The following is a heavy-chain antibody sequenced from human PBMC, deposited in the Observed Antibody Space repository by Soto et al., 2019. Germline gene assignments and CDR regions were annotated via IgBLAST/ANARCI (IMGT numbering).Heavy chain of an antibody. J-gene: IGHJ6*02. CDR1: GCSITNTYYY. Sequence: SETLSLTCSFSGCSITNTYYYLDCIRQCPGKGLEWIGSIDYSGSTYYNPSLKSRVIISADTSKNLFSLKLRSVTAADTALYFCARDGPYYYGTDVWGQGTTLTVSS. CDR3: ARDGPYYYGTDV. CDR2: IDYSGST. V-gene: IGHV4-30-4*01.